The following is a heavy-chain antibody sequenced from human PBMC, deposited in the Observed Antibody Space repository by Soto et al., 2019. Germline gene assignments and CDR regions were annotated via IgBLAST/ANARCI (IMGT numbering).Heavy chain of an antibody. D-gene: IGHD5-12*01. CDR3: KRDVVASSPPGADY. J-gene: IGHJ4*02. V-gene: IGHV3-23*01. Sequence: EVQLLGSGGGLVRPGGSLRLSCAGSGFTFSSYPMSWVRQAPGKGPEWVAAIKAAGGDTYYADSVKGRFTISRDNFNDILYLQMNSLTVEDTAMYYCKRDVVASSPPGADYWGQGTLVTGSS. CDR1: GFTFSSYP. CDR2: IKAAGGDT.